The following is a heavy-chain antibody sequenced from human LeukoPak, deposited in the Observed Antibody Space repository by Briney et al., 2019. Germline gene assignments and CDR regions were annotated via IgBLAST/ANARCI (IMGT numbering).Heavy chain of an antibody. Sequence: GGSLRLSCAASGFTFDDYAMHWVRQAPGKGLEWVSAISGSGGSTYYADSVKGRFTISRDNSKNTLYLQMNSLRAEDTAVYYCAKARSYSSSLYYFDYWGQGTLVTVSS. D-gene: IGHD6-6*01. CDR2: ISGSGGST. V-gene: IGHV3-23*01. CDR1: GFTFDDYA. CDR3: AKARSYSSSLYYFDY. J-gene: IGHJ4*02.